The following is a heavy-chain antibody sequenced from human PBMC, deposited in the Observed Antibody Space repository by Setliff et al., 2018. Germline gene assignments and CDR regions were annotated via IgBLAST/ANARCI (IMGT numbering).Heavy chain of an antibody. CDR3: ARGNSRSSVWYVVPHFDS. V-gene: IGHV4-61*09. D-gene: IGHD6-19*01. CDR1: GASISSGSHY. Sequence: PSETLSLTCNVSGASISSGSHYWSWIRQSAGEKPTWVGHVYSTGSTNYNPSFESRVSISVDKSNNQFSLKMTSVTAADTAVYYCARGNSRSSVWYVVPHFDSWGQGTLVTVSS. J-gene: IGHJ4*02. CDR2: VYSTGST.